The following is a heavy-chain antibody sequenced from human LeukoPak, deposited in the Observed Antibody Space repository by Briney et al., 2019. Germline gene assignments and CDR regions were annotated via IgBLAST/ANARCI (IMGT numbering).Heavy chain of an antibody. CDR1: GFTFSSYG. V-gene: IGHV3-30*18. D-gene: IGHD6-13*01. CDR3: AKDSKLAAAGYYFDF. J-gene: IGHJ4*02. Sequence: GGSLRLSCAASGFTFSSYGMPWVRQAPGKGLEWVAVISNDGRNKHHADSVKGRFTISRDNPKNTVYLQMNSLRAEDRAVYYCAKDSKLAAAGYYFDFWGQGALVTVSS. CDR2: ISNDGRNK.